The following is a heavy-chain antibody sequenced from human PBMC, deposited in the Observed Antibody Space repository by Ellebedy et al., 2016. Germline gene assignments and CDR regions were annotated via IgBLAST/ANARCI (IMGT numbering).Heavy chain of an antibody. V-gene: IGHV1-69*04. CDR1: GGTFSSYA. Sequence: SVKVSXXASGGTFSSYAISWVRQAPGQGLEWMGRIIPILGIANYAQKFQGRVTITADKSTSTAYMELSSLRSEDTAVYYCARDCGDSGYVRGYYGMDVWGQGTTVTVSS. J-gene: IGHJ6*02. CDR2: IIPILGIA. D-gene: IGHD5-12*01. CDR3: ARDCGDSGYVRGYYGMDV.